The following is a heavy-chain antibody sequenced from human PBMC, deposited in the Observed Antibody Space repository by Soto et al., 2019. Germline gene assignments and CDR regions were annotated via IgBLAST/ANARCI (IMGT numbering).Heavy chain of an antibody. V-gene: IGHV1-46*01. CDR1: GYTFTSYY. CDR2: INPSGGST. D-gene: IGHD4-17*01. CDR3: ARVNDYGDSQAALYFDY. Sequence: QVQLVQSGAEVKKPGASVKVSCKASGYTFTSYYMHWVRQAPGQGLEWMGIINPSGGSTSYAQKFQGRVTMARDTSTSTVYMELSSLRAEDTAVYYCARVNDYGDSQAALYFDYWGQGTLVTVSS. J-gene: IGHJ4*02.